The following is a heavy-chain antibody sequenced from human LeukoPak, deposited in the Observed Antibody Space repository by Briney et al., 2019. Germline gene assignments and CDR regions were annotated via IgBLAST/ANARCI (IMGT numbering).Heavy chain of an antibody. V-gene: IGHV1-69*04. Sequence: SVTVSCKASGGTFSSYAISWVRQAPGQGLEWMGRFIPILGIANYAQKFQGRVTITADKSTSTAYMELSSLRSEDTAVYYCARAGRELLHHYWGQGTLVTVSS. D-gene: IGHD1-26*01. CDR3: ARAGRELLHHY. CDR2: FIPILGIA. CDR1: GGTFSSYA. J-gene: IGHJ4*02.